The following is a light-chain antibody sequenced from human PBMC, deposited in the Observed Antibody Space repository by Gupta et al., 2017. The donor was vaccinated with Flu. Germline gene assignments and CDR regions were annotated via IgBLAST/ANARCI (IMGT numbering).Light chain of an antibody. CDR2: EDS. CDR1: NIGSKS. CDR3: QVWDSSSDHVV. Sequence: SYVLTQPPSVSVAPGQTARSTCRGNNIGSKSLHWYQQKPGQDPVRVVYEDSDRPSGIPERFFGGNSGNKATPLTSRVEAGDEADDYCQVWDSSSDHVVFGGGTKLTVL. V-gene: IGLV3-21*02. J-gene: IGLJ2*01.